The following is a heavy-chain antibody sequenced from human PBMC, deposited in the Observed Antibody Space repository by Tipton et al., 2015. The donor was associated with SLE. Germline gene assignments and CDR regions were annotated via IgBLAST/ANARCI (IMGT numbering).Heavy chain of an antibody. V-gene: IGHV4-39*02. CDR2: IYYSGST. Sequence: TLSLTCTVSGGSISSSSYYWGWIRQPPGKGLEWIGSIYYSGSTYYNPSLKSRVTISVDTSKNQLSLKLTSVTAADTAVYYCARDRPQLTSCTTGTTCYEEGFDYWGQGALVTVSS. J-gene: IGHJ4*02. CDR3: ARDRPQLTSCTTGTTCYEEGFDY. D-gene: IGHD1-1*01. CDR1: GGSISSSSYY.